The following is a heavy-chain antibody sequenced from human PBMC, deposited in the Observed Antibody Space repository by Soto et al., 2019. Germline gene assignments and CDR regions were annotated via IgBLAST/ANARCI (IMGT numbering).Heavy chain of an antibody. CDR3: ARLYSSSSPDY. V-gene: IGHV1-69*13. J-gene: IGHJ4*02. CDR1: GGTFSSYA. D-gene: IGHD6-6*01. CDR2: IIPIFGTA. Sequence: SVQVSCKSSGGTFSSYAIIWVLQAPGQGLEWMGGIIPIFGTANYAQKFQGRVTITADESTSTAYMELSSLRSEDTAVYYCARLYSSSSPDYLGQGTLVTVSS.